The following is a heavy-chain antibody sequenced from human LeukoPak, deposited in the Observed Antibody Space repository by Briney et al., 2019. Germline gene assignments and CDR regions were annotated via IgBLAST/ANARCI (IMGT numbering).Heavy chain of an antibody. Sequence: ASMKVSCKVSGYTLTELSMHWVRQAPGKGLEWMGGFDPEDGETIYAQKFQGRVTMTEDTSTDTAYMELSSLTSEDTALYYCASRGYNYDDAFDIWGQGTMVTVSS. D-gene: IGHD5-18*01. V-gene: IGHV1-24*01. CDR2: FDPEDGET. J-gene: IGHJ3*02. CDR3: ASRGYNYDDAFDI. CDR1: GYTLTELS.